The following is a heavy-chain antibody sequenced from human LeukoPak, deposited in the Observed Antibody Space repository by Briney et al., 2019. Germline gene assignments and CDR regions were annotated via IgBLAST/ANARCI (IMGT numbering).Heavy chain of an antibody. CDR3: ARASANYYDSSDYYSPFDY. CDR2: IYYSGST. V-gene: IGHV4-59*12. D-gene: IGHD3-22*01. Sequence: PSETLSVTCTVSGGSISSYYWSWIRQPPGQGLEWIGYIYYSGSTNYNPSLKSRVTISVDTSTNQFSLKMRSVTAADTAVYYCARASANYYDSSDYYSPFDYWGQGTLVTVSS. CDR1: GGSISSYY. J-gene: IGHJ4*02.